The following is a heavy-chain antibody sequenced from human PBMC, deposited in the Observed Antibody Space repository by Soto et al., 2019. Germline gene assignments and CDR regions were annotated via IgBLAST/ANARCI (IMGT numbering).Heavy chain of an antibody. D-gene: IGHD1-1*01. CDR2: INSYNGDT. CDR3: ARDWNLVGPDY. V-gene: IGHV1-18*01. Sequence: ASVKVSCKTSGYTFTSMGISWVRQAPGQGLEGMGWINSYNGDTKYGQNLQGRITMTTDTSTGTAYMELRSLTSDDSATYYCARDWNLVGPDYWGQG. CDR1: GYTFTSMG. J-gene: IGHJ4*02.